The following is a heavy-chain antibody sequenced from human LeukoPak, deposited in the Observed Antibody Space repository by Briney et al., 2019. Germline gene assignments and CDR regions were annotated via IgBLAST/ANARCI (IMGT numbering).Heavy chain of an antibody. V-gene: IGHV3-48*03. J-gene: IGHJ6*04. CDR2: ISSSGSTI. D-gene: IGHD3-10*01. CDR1: GFTFSSYE. CDR3: AKDRLLLWFGELSNYYYYCMDV. Sequence: VGSLRLSCAASGFTFSSYEIKWVPHTPGEGGEWGSYISSSGSTIYYADSVKGRFTISRDNANKSLYLQMNSLRAEDTAVYYCAKDRLLLWFGELSNYYYYCMDVWGKGTTVTVSS.